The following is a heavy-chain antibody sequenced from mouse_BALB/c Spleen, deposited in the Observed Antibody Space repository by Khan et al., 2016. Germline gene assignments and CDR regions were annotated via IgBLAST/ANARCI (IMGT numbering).Heavy chain of an antibody. V-gene: IGHV5-6-3*01. J-gene: IGHJ2*01. D-gene: IGHD1-2*01. CDR1: GFTFSSYG. CDR3: ARGGDGYHYFDY. Sequence: EVELVESGGGLVQPGGSLKLSCAASGFTFSSYGMSWVRQTPDKRLELVATINSNGGSTYYPDSVKGRFTISRDNAKNTLYLQMSSLKSEDTAMYYCARGGDGYHYFDYWGQGTTLTVSS. CDR2: INSNGGST.